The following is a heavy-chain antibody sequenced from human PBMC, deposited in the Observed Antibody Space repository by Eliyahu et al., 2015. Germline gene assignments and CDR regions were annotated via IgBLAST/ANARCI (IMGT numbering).Heavy chain of an antibody. J-gene: IGHJ4*02. CDR3: ATGGTGGFAF. V-gene: IGHV3-30*12. CDR2: IDFNGNRR. D-gene: IGHD3-3*02. CDR1: GLRFSSYX. Sequence: QERLVQWGGGXVQPGRSLXLSXSASGLRFSSYXLHWVRQAPGRGLEWVAKIDFNGNRRDYADAVRGRVTVTRDNSNNTVDLHFQHLRVEDTAVYYCATGGTGGFAFWGQGNLVLVSS.